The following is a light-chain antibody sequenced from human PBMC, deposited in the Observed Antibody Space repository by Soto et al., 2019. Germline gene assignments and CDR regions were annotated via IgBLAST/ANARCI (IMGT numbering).Light chain of an antibody. J-gene: IGKJ1*01. Sequence: DIQMTQSPSSLSASVGDRVTITCRASQSISSYLNWYQQKPGKAPKLLIYAASSLQSGVPSRFSGSGSGTDFTLTISSLQPEDFAVYYCQQYGGSTWTFGQGTKVDIK. CDR1: QSISSY. CDR2: AAS. CDR3: QQYGGSTWT. V-gene: IGKV1-39*01.